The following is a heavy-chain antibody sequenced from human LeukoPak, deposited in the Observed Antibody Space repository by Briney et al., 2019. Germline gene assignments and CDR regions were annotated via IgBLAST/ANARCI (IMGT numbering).Heavy chain of an antibody. D-gene: IGHD1-26*01. CDR1: GFTFSSYA. J-gene: IGHJ3*02. V-gene: IGHV3-23*01. CDR3: AKDIVDKWELLLDAFDI. Sequence: GGSLRLSCAASGFTFSSYAMSWVRQAPGKGLEWVSAISGSGGSTYYADSVKGRFTISRDNSKNSLYLQMNSLRTEDTALYYCAKDIVDKWELLLDAFDIWGQGTMVTVSS. CDR2: ISGSGGST.